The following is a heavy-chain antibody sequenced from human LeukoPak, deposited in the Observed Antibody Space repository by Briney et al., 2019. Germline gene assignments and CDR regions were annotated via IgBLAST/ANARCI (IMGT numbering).Heavy chain of an antibody. CDR1: GYTFTGYY. J-gene: IGHJ4*02. CDR2: INPNSGGT. D-gene: IGHD6-19*01. CDR3: ARGYSSGWYGFDY. V-gene: IGHV1-2*02. Sequence: ASVKVSCKASGYTFTGYYMHWVRQAPGQGLEWMGWINPNSGGTNYAQKFQGRVTMTRDTSISTAYMELSRLRSDDTAVYYCARGYSSGWYGFDYWGQGTLVTVSS.